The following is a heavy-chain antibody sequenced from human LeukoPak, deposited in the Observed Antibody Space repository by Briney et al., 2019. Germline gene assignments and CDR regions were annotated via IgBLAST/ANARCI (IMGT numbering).Heavy chain of an antibody. CDR1: GYSFTSYW. D-gene: IGHD5-18*01. CDR2: IYPGDSDT. Sequence: GESLKISCKGSGYSFTSYWIGWVRQMPGKGLEWMGIIYPGDSDTRYSPSFQGQVTISADKSISTAYLQWSSLKASDTAMYYCARHSCGYSYGCSYYYYCMDVWGKGTTVTVSS. CDR3: ARHSCGYSYGCSYYYYCMDV. J-gene: IGHJ6*03. V-gene: IGHV5-51*01.